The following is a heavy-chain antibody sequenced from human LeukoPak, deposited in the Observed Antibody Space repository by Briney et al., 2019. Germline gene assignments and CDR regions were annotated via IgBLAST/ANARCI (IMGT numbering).Heavy chain of an antibody. CDR2: IQPGDSDT. CDR3: ARHVKEWLADY. J-gene: IGHJ4*02. D-gene: IGHD6-19*01. V-gene: IGHV5-51*01. CDR1: GYCFSSYW. Sequence: GSSLEISCKGSGYCFSSYWIGWVRQMPGQGLEWMGIIQPGDSDTRYSPSFQGQVTISVDKSISTAYLQWSSLKASDTAMYYCARHVKEWLADYWGQGTLVTVSS.